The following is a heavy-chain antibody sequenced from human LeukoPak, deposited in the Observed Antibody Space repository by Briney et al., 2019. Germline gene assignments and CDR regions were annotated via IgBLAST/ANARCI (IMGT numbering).Heavy chain of an antibody. CDR3: AKGSASGQWLVGAFDY. Sequence: GGSLRLSCAASGFTFSSFGIHWVRQAPGKGLEWVTFINYDGTTTYFADSVKGRFTISRDNSKNTVYLEMSSLRRDDTAVYYCAKGSASGQWLVGAFDYWGQGTLVTVSS. CDR2: INYDGTTT. CDR1: GFTFSSFG. D-gene: IGHD6-19*01. J-gene: IGHJ4*02. V-gene: IGHV3-30*02.